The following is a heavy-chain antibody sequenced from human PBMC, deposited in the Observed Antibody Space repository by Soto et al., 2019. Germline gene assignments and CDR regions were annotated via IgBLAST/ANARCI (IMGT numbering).Heavy chain of an antibody. CDR2: IYPGDSDT. J-gene: IGHJ6*02. Sequence: PGESLKISCKGSGYSFTSYWIGWVRQMPGKGLEWMGIIYPGDSDTRYSPSFQGQVTISADKSISTAYLQWSSLKASDTAMYYCARQQCSGGSCYGRYYYGMDVWGQGTTVTVSS. CDR3: ARQQCSGGSCYGRYYYGMDV. CDR1: GYSFTSYW. D-gene: IGHD2-15*01. V-gene: IGHV5-51*01.